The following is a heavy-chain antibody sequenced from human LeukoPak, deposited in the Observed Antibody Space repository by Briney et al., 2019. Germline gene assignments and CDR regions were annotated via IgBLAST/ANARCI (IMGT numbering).Heavy chain of an antibody. CDR3: ARDRYFGSDGFDI. CDR1: GFSFSEHG. CDR2: TWYDGSNN. D-gene: IGHD3-10*01. J-gene: IGHJ3*02. V-gene: IGHV3-33*01. Sequence: PGGTVRLSCAASGFSFSEHGMHWVRQAPGKGPEWVTVTWYDGSNNHYADSVKGRFTISRDNSKNTVFLEMNSLRAEDTAVYHCARDRYFGSDGFDIWGPGTMVTVSS.